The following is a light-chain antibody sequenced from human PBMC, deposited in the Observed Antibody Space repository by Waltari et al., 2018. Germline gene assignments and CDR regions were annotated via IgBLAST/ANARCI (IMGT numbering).Light chain of an antibody. J-gene: IGLJ1*01. Sequence: QSVLTQPPSASGTPGQEVTLSCSGTSSSVGSTFVFWYQQLPGAAPKLLIFRSDRRPSGVPDRISGSKSGTSASLVITGLRSEDEADYYCAAWDDSLSAYVFGTGTKVTVL. V-gene: IGLV1-47*01. CDR3: AAWDDSLSAYV. CDR2: RSD. CDR1: SSSVGSTF.